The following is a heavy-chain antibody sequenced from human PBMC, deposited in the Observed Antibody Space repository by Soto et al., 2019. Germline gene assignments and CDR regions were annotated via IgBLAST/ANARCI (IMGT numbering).Heavy chain of an antibody. Sequence: KVSCKASGGTFSSYAISWVQQAPGQGLEWMGGIIPIFGTANYAQKFQGRVTITADKSTSTAYMELSRLASDDTAAYFCARGIVVRGQGWFDPWGQGTLVTVSS. CDR1: GGTFSSYA. D-gene: IGHD2-15*01. V-gene: IGHV1-69*06. CDR2: IIPIFGTA. J-gene: IGHJ5*02. CDR3: ARGIVVRGQGWFDP.